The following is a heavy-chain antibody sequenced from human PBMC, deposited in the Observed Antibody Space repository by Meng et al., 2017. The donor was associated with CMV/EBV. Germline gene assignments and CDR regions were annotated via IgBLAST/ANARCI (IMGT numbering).Heavy chain of an antibody. J-gene: IGHJ6*02. CDR3: ARSGDCSSTSCYTPYYYYGMDV. CDR2: IIPIFGTA. V-gene: IGHV1-69*05. CDR1: GGTFSSYA. Sequence: SVKVFCKASGGTFSSYAISWVRQAPGQGLEWMGGIIPIFGTANYAQKFQGRVTITTDESTSTAYMELSSLRSEDTAVYYCARSGDCSSTSCYTPYYYYGMDVWGQGTTVTVSS. D-gene: IGHD2-2*02.